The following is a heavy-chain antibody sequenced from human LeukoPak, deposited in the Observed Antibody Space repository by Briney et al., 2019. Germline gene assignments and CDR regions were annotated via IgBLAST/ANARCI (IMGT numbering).Heavy chain of an antibody. V-gene: IGHV4-34*01. Sequence: SETLSLTCAVYGGSFSGYYWSWIRQPPGKGLEWIGEINHSGSTNYNPSLKSRVTISVDTSKNQFSLKLSSVTAADTAVYYCARGLGYCSGGSCYGRNYYYYYGMDVWGQGTTVTVSS. CDR2: INHSGST. J-gene: IGHJ6*02. CDR3: ARGLGYCSGGSCYGRNYYYYYGMDV. D-gene: IGHD2-15*01. CDR1: GGSFSGYY.